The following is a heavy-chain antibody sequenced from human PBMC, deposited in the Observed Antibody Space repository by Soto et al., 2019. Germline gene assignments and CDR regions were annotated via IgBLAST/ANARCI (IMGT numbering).Heavy chain of an antibody. V-gene: IGHV4-30-4*01. D-gene: IGHD3-10*01. CDR2: IYYSGSA. J-gene: IGHJ4*02. CDR1: GGSVSSGDYY. Sequence: PSETLSLTCTVSGGSVSSGDYYWSWIRQPPGKGLEWIAYIYYSGSAYYNPSLKSRVTISVDTSKNQFSLKLSSVTAADTAVYYCAREEFYGSARDYWGQGTLVTVS. CDR3: AREEFYGSARDY.